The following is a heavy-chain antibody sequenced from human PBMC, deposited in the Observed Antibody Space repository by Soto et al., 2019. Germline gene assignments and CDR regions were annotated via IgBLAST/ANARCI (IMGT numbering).Heavy chain of an antibody. J-gene: IGHJ4*02. CDR1: GGSISAYS. CDR3: EREGKLGRCVPPLDF. CDR2: GHYNGSA. Sequence: SETLPLTCTVSGGSISAYSWSWVRQPPGKGLEWIGNGHYNGSATYSPSLKSRARMSADTPKNHVSLRLNTVTGADTAISLCEREGKLGRCVPPLDFWGKGTLVTVSS. V-gene: IGHV4-59*12. D-gene: IGHD1-26*01.